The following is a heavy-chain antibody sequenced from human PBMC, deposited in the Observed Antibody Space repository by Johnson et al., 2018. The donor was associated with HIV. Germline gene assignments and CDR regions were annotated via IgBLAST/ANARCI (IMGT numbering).Heavy chain of an antibody. CDR2: IKQDGSEK. V-gene: IGHV3-7*03. CDR1: GFTFSSYW. D-gene: IGHD1-26*01. Sequence: VQLVESGGGLVQPGGSLRLSCAASGFTFSSYWMSWVRQAPGKGLEWVANIKQDGSEKYYVDSVKGRFTISRDNAKNSLYLQMNSLRAEDTAVYYCARESANSGRYSGAFDVWGQGTMVIVSS. CDR3: ARESANSGRYSGAFDV. J-gene: IGHJ3*01.